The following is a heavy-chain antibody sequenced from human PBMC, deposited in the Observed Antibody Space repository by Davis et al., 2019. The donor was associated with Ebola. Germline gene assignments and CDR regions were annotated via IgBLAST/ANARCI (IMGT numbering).Heavy chain of an antibody. V-gene: IGHV3-23*01. J-gene: IGHJ4*02. CDR1: RFAFRNYA. Sequence: GESLKISCTASRFAFRNYAMSWVRQAPGKGLEWVSAISGSGGSTYYADSVKGRFTISRDNSKNTLYLQMNSLRAEDTAVYYCAKKEAAGSLIFDYWGQGTLVTVSS. D-gene: IGHD6-13*01. CDR2: ISGSGGST. CDR3: AKKEAAGSLIFDY.